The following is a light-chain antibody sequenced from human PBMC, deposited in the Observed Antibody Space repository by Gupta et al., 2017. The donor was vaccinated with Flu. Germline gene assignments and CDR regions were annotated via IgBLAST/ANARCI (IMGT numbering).Light chain of an antibody. CDR2: VAS. V-gene: IGKV1-39*01. J-gene: IGKJ1*01. CDR3: QQSDSPPWT. CDR1: QHIDNY. Sequence: DIQMTQSPSFLPASVGDRVTITCRTSQHIDNYLNWYQQKPGKAPKLLIYVASTLQSGVPSGFSGSGFGTDFTLTISRLQPEDFATYYCQQSDSPPWTFGQGTKVEIK.